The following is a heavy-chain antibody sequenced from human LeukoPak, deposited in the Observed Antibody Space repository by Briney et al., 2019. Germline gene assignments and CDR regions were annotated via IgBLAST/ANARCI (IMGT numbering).Heavy chain of an antibody. CDR1: GFTFSSYA. J-gene: IGHJ4*02. CDR2: ISYDGSNK. V-gene: IGHV3-30-3*01. Sequence: PGGSLRLSCAASGFTFSSYAMHWVRQAPGKGLEWVAVISYDGSNKYYADSVKGRFTISRDNSKNTLYLQMNSLRAEDTAVYYCARDNYGPYDFWCGSEHFDYRGQGTLVTVSS. D-gene: IGHD3-3*01. CDR3: ARDNYGPYDFWCGSEHFDY.